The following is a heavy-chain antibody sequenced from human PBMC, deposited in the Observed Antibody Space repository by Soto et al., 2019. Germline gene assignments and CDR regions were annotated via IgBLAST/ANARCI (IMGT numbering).Heavy chain of an antibody. V-gene: IGHV4-59*08. CDR2: IYYSGST. D-gene: IGHD6-13*01. Sequence: TSETLSLTCTVSGGSISSYYWSWIRQPPGKGLEWIGYIYYSGSTNYNPSLKSRVTISVDTSKNQFSLKLSSVTAADTAVYYCARAPDVKYSSSWYFDYWGQGTLVTVSS. J-gene: IGHJ4*02. CDR1: GGSISSYY. CDR3: ARAPDVKYSSSWYFDY.